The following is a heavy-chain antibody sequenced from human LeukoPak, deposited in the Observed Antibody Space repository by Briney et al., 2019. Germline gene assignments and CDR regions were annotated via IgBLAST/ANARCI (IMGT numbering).Heavy chain of an antibody. CDR3: ARRSRGAVAGLIYNWFDP. CDR2: IYYSGST. CDR1: GGSISSYY. V-gene: IGHV4-59*08. Sequence: RPSETLSLTCTVSGGSISSYYWSWIRQPPGKGLEWIGYIYYSGSTNYNPSLKSRVTISVDTSKNQFSLKLSSVTAADTAVYYCARRSRGAVAGLIYNWFDPWGQGTLVTVSS. D-gene: IGHD6-19*01. J-gene: IGHJ5*02.